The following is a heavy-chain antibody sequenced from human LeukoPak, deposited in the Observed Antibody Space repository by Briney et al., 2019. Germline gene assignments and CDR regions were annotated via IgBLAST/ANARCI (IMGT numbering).Heavy chain of an antibody. J-gene: IGHJ5*02. D-gene: IGHD3-10*01. Sequence: PGGSLRLSCAASGFTFSSYSMNWVRQAPGKGLEWVSYISSSSSTIYYADSVKGRFTISRDNSKNTLYLQMNSLRAEDTAVYYCAKDGRKYYGSVKFDPWGQGTLVTVSS. CDR3: AKDGRKYYGSVKFDP. V-gene: IGHV3-48*01. CDR2: ISSSSSTI. CDR1: GFTFSSYS.